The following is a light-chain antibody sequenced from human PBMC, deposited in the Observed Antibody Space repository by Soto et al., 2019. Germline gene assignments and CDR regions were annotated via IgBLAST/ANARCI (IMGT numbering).Light chain of an antibody. CDR2: DAS. CDR3: QQRSN. J-gene: IGKJ3*01. V-gene: IGKV3-11*01. CDR1: QSVSSY. Sequence: EIVLTQSPATLSLSPGERATLSCRASQSVSSYLAWYQQKPGQAPRLLIYDASNRATGIPARFSGSGSGTDFTLTISSLEPEHFAVYYCQQRSNFGPGTKVDIK.